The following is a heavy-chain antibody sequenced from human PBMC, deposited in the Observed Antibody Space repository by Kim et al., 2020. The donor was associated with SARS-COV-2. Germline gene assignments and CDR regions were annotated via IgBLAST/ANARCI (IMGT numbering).Heavy chain of an antibody. D-gene: IGHD3-10*01. CDR3: ARGQLRGINFFHY. Sequence: GGSLRLSCAASGFSFSDYGMHWVRQAPGKGLEWVASTSYDGTKIYYSDSVEGRLTISRDTSKNTLYLQMDSLRADDTAVYYCARGQLRGINFFHYWGQGT. J-gene: IGHJ4*02. V-gene: IGHV3-30*03. CDR2: TSYDGTKI. CDR1: GFSFSDYG.